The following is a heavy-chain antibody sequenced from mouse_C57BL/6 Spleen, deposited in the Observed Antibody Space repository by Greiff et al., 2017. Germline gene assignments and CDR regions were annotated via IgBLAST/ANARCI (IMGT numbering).Heavy chain of an antibody. J-gene: IGHJ1*03. CDR3: ARVAYPYWYFDV. CDR1: GYSITSGYD. V-gene: IGHV3-1*01. Sequence: EVQWVESGPGMVKPSQSLSLTCTVTGYSITSGYDWHWIRHFPGNKLEWMGYISYSGSTNYNPSLKSRISITHDTSKNHFFLKLNSVTTEDTATYYCARVAYPYWYFDVWGTGTTVTVSS. CDR2: ISYSGST. D-gene: IGHD2-10*01.